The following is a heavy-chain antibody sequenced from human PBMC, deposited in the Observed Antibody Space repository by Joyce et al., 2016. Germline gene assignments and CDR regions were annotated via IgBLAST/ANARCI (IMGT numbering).Heavy chain of an antibody. Sequence: QVQLQESGPGLVKPSETLSLTCGVSGLSFDLHSFWGWVRQPPGKGLEWIGNVYLQCITHDSPSLKSRVTISMDTSKNQFSLNLNSLTAADTAVYFCARRPYNVHTPLGSDWYFDLWGRGTLVTVSS. CDR1: GLSFDLHSF. J-gene: IGHJ2*01. D-gene: IGHD1-14*01. CDR2: VYLQCIT. CDR3: ARRPYNVHTPLGSDWYFDL. V-gene: IGHV4-38-2*01.